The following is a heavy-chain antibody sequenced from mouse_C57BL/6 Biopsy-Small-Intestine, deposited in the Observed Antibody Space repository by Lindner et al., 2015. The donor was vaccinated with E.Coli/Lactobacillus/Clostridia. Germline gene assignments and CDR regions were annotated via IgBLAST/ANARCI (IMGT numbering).Heavy chain of an antibody. Sequence: VQLQESGGGLVKPGGSLKLSCAASGFTSSSYAMSWVRQTPEKRLEWVATISDGGSYTYYPDNVKGRFTISRDNAKNNLYLQMSHLKSEDTAMYYCARGLYGSFDYWGQGTTLTVSS. D-gene: IGHD1-1*01. V-gene: IGHV5-4*01. CDR3: ARGLYGSFDY. J-gene: IGHJ2*01. CDR2: ISDGGSYT. CDR1: GFTSSSYA.